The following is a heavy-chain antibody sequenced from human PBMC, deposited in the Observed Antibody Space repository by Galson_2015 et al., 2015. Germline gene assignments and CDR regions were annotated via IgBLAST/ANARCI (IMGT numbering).Heavy chain of an antibody. D-gene: IGHD3-16*01. CDR2: ISGSGGST. V-gene: IGHV3-23*01. J-gene: IGHJ4*02. Sequence: SLRLSCAASGFTFSSYAMSWVRQAPGKGLEWVSAISGSGGSTYYADSVKGRFTISRDNSKNTLYLQMNSLRAEDTAVYYCAKGQPLRIKDRGGGFDYWGQGTLVTVSS. CDR1: GFTFSSYA. CDR3: AKGQPLRIKDRGGGFDY.